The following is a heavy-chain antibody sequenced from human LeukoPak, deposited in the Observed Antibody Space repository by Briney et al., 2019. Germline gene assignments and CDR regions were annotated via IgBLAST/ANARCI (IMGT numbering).Heavy chain of an antibody. Sequence: VAPVNVSFKASGYTFTSYAMHWVRQAPGQRLEWMGWINAGNGNTKYSQKFQGRVTITRDTSASTAYMELSSLRSEDTAVYYCARSAEYSSGWYASPPYGMDVWGQGTTVTVSS. D-gene: IGHD6-19*01. V-gene: IGHV1-3*01. CDR3: ARSAEYSSGWYASPPYGMDV. CDR2: INAGNGNT. CDR1: GYTFTSYA. J-gene: IGHJ6*02.